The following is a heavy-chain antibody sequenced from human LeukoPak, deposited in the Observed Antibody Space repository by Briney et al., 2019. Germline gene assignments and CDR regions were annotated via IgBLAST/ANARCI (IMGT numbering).Heavy chain of an antibody. D-gene: IGHD3-22*01. CDR2: IYYSGST. CDR1: GGSISSSSYY. V-gene: IGHV4-39*07. Sequence: SETLSLTCTVSGGSISSSSYYWGWIRQPPGKGLEWIGSIYYSGSTYYNPSLKSRVTISVDTSKNQFSLKLSFVTAADTAVYYCAREDDYTYYYDSSGPARAFDIWGQGTMVTVSS. CDR3: AREDDYTYYYDSSGPARAFDI. J-gene: IGHJ3*02.